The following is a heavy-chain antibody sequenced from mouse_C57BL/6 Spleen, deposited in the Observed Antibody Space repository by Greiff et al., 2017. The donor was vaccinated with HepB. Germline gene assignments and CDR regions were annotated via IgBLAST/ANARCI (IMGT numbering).Heavy chain of an antibody. Sequence: VQLQQSGAELVKPGASVKLSCKASGYTFTSYWMHWVKQRPGRGLEWIGRIDPNSGGTKYNEKFKSKATLTVDKPSSTAYMQLSSLTSEDSAVYDWARGDYYDYDDWYFDVWGTGTTVTVSS. CDR2: IDPNSGGT. J-gene: IGHJ1*03. CDR1: GYTFTSYW. V-gene: IGHV1-72*01. CDR3: ARGDYYDYDDWYFDV. D-gene: IGHD2-4*01.